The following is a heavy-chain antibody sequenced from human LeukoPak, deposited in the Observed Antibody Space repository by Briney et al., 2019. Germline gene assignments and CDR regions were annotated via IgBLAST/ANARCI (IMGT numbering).Heavy chain of an antibody. CDR2: ITSTSSYV. D-gene: IGHD3-10*01. CDR1: GFTFSTYN. V-gene: IGHV3-21*01. Sequence: GGSLRLSCEASGFTFSTYNMNWVRQAPGKRLEWVSSITSTSSYVFYADSVKGRFTISRDNAKNSLYLQMNSLRAEDTAVYYCARDSSITLFRGVKDYWGQGTLVTVSS. CDR3: ARDSSITLFRGVKDY. J-gene: IGHJ4*02.